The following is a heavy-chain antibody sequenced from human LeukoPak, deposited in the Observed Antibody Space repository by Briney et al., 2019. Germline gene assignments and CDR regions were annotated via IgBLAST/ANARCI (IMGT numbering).Heavy chain of an antibody. CDR2: ISYDGSNK. Sequence: GGSLRLSCAASGFTFSSYAMHWVRQAPGKGLEWVAVISYDGSNKYYADSVKGRFTISRDTSKNTLYLQINSLRVGDTAVYYCIVFGDSNHWGQGTLVTVSS. CDR1: GFTFSSYA. D-gene: IGHD4-17*01. CDR3: IVFGDSNH. J-gene: IGHJ5*02. V-gene: IGHV3-30*14.